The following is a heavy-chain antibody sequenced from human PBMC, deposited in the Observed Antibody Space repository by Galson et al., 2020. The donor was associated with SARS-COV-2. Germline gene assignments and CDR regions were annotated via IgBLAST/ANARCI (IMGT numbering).Heavy chain of an antibody. CDR2: ISSSSSYI. V-gene: IGHV3-21*01. J-gene: IGHJ6*03. CDR3: ARDPRYYDFWSGYYLNPGGYYYYYYMDV. CDR1: GFTFSSYS. D-gene: IGHD3-3*01. Sequence: NSGGSLRLSCAASGFTFSSYSMNWVRQAPGKGLEWVSSISSSSSYIYYADSVKGRFTISRDNAENSLYLQMNSLRAEDTAVYYCARDPRYYDFWSGYYLNPGGYYYYYYMDVWGKGTTGTVSS.